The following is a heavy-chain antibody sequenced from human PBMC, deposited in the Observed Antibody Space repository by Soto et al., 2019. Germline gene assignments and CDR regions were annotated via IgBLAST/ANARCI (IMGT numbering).Heavy chain of an antibody. V-gene: IGHV3-23*01. CDR1: GFTFSSYA. CDR3: AKDLVPVVAPWKFDY. J-gene: IGHJ4*02. CDR2: ISGSGGST. Sequence: EVQLLESGGGLVQPGGSLRLSCAASGFTFSSYAMSWVRQAPGKGLEWVSAISGSGGSTYYADSVKGRFTISRDNSKNTLYLQMNSLRADDTAVYYCAKDLVPVVAPWKFDYWGQGTLVTVSS. D-gene: IGHD5-12*01.